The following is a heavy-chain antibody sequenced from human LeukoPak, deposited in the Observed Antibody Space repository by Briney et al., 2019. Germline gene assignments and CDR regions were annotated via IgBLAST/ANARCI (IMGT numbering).Heavy chain of an antibody. V-gene: IGHV1-18*01. Sequence: ASVKVSCKASGYTFTSYGISWVRQAPGQGLEWMGWISAYNGNTNYAQKLQGRVTMTTDTSTSAAYMELSSLRSEDTAVYYCARGLRYFDWLLYPYYGMDVWGQGTTVTVSS. CDR1: GYTFTSYG. D-gene: IGHD3-9*01. CDR3: ARGLRYFDWLLYPYYGMDV. CDR2: ISAYNGNT. J-gene: IGHJ6*02.